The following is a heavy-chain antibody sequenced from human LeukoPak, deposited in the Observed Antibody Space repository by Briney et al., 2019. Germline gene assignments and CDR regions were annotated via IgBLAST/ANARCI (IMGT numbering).Heavy chain of an antibody. D-gene: IGHD2-21*02. CDR3: AKDRQPYCGGDCYYDY. Sequence: GGSLRLSCAASGFTFSSYAMSWVRQAPGKGLEWVSAISGSGGSTYYADSVKGRFTISRDNSKNTLYLQMNSLRAEDTAVYYCAKDRQPYCGGDCYYDYWGQGTLVAVSS. V-gene: IGHV3-23*01. J-gene: IGHJ4*02. CDR2: ISGSGGST. CDR1: GFTFSSYA.